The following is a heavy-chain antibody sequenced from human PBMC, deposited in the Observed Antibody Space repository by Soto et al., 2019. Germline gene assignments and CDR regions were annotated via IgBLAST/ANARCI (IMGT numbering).Heavy chain of an antibody. CDR1: GFTFSSYA. V-gene: IGHV3-48*02. CDR2: ISSSSSTI. Sequence: PGGSLRLCCAASGFTFSSYAMHWARQAPGKGLEYVSYISSSSSTIYYADSVKGRFTISRDNAKNSLYLQMNSLRDEDTAVYYCARDDYYDTSGYLALFDYWGQGTLVTVSS. D-gene: IGHD3-22*01. J-gene: IGHJ4*02. CDR3: ARDDYYDTSGYLALFDY.